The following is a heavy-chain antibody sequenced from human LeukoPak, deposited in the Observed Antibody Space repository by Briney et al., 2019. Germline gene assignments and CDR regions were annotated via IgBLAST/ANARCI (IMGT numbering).Heavy chain of an antibody. CDR2: ISSSGSTI. CDR3: ARPTDYYGSGSYYLPSLDY. J-gene: IGHJ4*02. D-gene: IGHD3-10*01. V-gene: IGHV3-11*04. Sequence: GGSLRLSCAASGFTFSDYYMSWIRQAPGKGLEWVSYISSSGSTIYYADSVKGRFTISRDNAKNSLYLQMNSLRAEDTAVFYCARPTDYYGSGSYYLPSLDYWGQGTLVTVSS. CDR1: GFTFSDYY.